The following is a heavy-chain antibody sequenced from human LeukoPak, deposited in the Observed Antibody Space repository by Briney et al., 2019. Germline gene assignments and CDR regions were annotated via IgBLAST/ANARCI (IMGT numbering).Heavy chain of an antibody. CDR3: AKDVGAAGLFDH. D-gene: IGHD6-13*01. CDR2: ISWNSGRI. J-gene: IGHJ4*02. CDR1: VFMFDDYT. V-gene: IGHV3-9*01. Sequence: PGGSLRLSCGASVFMFDDYTMHWVRQAPGKGLEGVSDISWNSGRIGYADSVKGRFTISRDNAKNSLFLQMNSLRVEDTAFYYCAKDVGAAGLFDHWGEGTLVTVSS.